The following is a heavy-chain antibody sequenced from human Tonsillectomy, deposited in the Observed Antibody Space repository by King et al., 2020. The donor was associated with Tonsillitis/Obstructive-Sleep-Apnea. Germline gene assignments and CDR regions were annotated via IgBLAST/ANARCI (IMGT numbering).Heavy chain of an antibody. CDR3: ARGGRAGYSYGYGAFDL. Sequence: VQLQQWGAGLLKPSETLSLTCAVYGGSFSGYYWSWIRQPPGKGLEWIGEINHSGSTNYNPSLKSRVTISVDTSKNQFSLKLSSVTAADTAGYYCARGGRAGYSYGYGAFDLWGRGTLVTVSS. CDR2: INHSGST. D-gene: IGHD5-18*01. CDR1: GGSFSGYY. V-gene: IGHV4-34*01. J-gene: IGHJ2*01.